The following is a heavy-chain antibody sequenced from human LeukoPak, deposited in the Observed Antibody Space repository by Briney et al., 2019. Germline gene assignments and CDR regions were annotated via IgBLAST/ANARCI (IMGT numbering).Heavy chain of an antibody. CDR2: IGTAGDT. J-gene: IGHJ3*02. CDR1: GFTFSSYD. V-gene: IGHV3-13*01. D-gene: IGHD6-19*01. CDR3: AASWAVAGRSDAFDI. Sequence: PGGSLRLSCAASGFTFSSYDMHWVRQATGKGLEWVSAIGTAGDTYYPGSVKGRFTISRENAKNSLYLQMNSLRAGDTAVYYCAASWAVAGRSDAFDIWGQGTMVTVSS.